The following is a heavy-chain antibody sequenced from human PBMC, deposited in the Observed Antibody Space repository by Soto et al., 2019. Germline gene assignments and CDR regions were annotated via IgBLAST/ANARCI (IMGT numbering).Heavy chain of an antibody. V-gene: IGHV5-51*01. CDR1: GYSFTTYW. CDR2: IYPGDSDT. D-gene: IGHD5-18*01. J-gene: IGHJ4*01. Sequence: GESLKISCKGSGYSFTTYWIAGVRQMPGKGPEWVGIIYPGDSDTRYSPSLEGHVTISVDKSISTAFLQWNSLKASDNAIYYGARNSSSAPKVYWCQGTLVAVSS. CDR3: ARNSSSAPKVY.